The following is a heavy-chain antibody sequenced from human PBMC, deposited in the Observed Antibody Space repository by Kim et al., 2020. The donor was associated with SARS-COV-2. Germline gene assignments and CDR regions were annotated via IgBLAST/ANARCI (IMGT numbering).Heavy chain of an antibody. V-gene: IGHV4-59*08. CDR3: ARHPYDRSAVGYWYFDL. CDR2: MYYSGNT. D-gene: IGHD3-22*01. CDR1: GGSFSGHY. J-gene: IGHJ2*01. Sequence: SETLSLTCTISGGSFSGHYLSWIRQPPGRGLEWIGYMYYSGNTNYNPNPSLKSRVTISVDTSKKQFSLRLSSVTAADTAVYFCARHPYDRSAVGYWYFDLGGRGTLVTVST.